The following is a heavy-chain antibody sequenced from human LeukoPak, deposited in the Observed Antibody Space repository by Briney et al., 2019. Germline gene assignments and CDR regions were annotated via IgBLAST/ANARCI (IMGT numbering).Heavy chain of an antibody. Sequence: GGSLRLSCAVSEFPFTRAWMTWVRQAPGKGLEWVGRIKSKTDGGTTDYAAPVKGRFSISRDDSKNALYLQMNSLETEDTAMYYCTTCGYDRCGAFDIWGQGTVVTVSS. CDR1: EFPFTRAW. V-gene: IGHV3-15*01. D-gene: IGHD5-12*01. CDR2: IKSKTDGGTT. CDR3: TTCGYDRCGAFDI. J-gene: IGHJ3*02.